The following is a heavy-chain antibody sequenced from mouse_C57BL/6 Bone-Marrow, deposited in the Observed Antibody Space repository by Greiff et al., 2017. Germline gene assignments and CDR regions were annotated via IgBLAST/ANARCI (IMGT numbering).Heavy chain of an antibody. CDR3: TTLGGYYFDY. Sequence: EVKLMESGAELVRPGASVKLSCTASGFNIKDDYMHWVKQRPEQGLEWIGWIDPENGDTEYASKFQGKATITADPSSNTAYLQLSSLTSEDTAVYYCTTLGGYYFDYWGQGTTLTVSS. J-gene: IGHJ2*01. D-gene: IGHD4-1*01. CDR1: GFNIKDDY. V-gene: IGHV14-4*01. CDR2: IDPENGDT.